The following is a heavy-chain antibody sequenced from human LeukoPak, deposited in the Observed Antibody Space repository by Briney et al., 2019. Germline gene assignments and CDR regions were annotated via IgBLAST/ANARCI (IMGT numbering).Heavy chain of an antibody. CDR2: ISGSGDNT. CDR3: AKRSGYTTGWFFDF. J-gene: IGHJ4*02. V-gene: IGHV3-23*01. Sequence: GGSLRLSCAASGFSFSSYAMSWVRQAPGKGLEWVSSISGSGDNTYYAESVKGRFTISRDNSRNTLFLQMNSLRAEDTAVFYCAKRSGYTTGWFFDFWGQGTLVTVSS. CDR1: GFSFSSYA. D-gene: IGHD6-19*01.